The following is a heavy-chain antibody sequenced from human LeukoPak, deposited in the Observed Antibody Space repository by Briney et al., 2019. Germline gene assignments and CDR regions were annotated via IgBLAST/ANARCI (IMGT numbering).Heavy chain of an antibody. V-gene: IGHV3-48*03. D-gene: IGHD6-13*01. J-gene: IGHJ4*02. Sequence: GGSLRLSCAASGFTFSSYDMNWVRQAPGRGLEWVSYISSSGNTIYYTDSVKGRFTISRDNAQNSLYLQMNSLRAEDTAVYYCASYSSSWHYYFDYWGQGTLVTVSS. CDR2: ISSSGNTI. CDR3: ASYSSSWHYYFDY. CDR1: GFTFSSYD.